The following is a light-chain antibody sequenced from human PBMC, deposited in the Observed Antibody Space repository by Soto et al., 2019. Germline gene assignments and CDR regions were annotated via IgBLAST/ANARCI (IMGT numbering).Light chain of an antibody. CDR1: QSVSSSY. CDR2: DAS. CDR3: QQYGSSPRT. V-gene: IGKV3-20*01. Sequence: GVTQSPCTLSLSTGERATLSCRASQSVSSSYLAWYQQKPGQAPRLLIYDASNRATGIPARFSGSGSGTDFTLTISRLESEDFAVYYCQQYGSSPRTFGQGTKVAI. J-gene: IGKJ1*01.